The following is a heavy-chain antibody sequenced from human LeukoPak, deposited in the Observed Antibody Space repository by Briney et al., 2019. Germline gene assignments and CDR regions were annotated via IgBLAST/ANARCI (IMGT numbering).Heavy chain of an antibody. Sequence: PGGSLRLSCAASGFTFDDYAMHWVRQAPGKGLEWVSSISWNSGSIGYADSVKGRFTISRDNAKNSLYLQMNSLRAEDTALYYCAKGVAAGYYYMDVWGKGTTVTVSS. D-gene: IGHD6-13*01. CDR3: AKGVAAGYYYMDV. CDR2: ISWNSGSI. CDR1: GFTFDDYA. V-gene: IGHV3-9*01. J-gene: IGHJ6*03.